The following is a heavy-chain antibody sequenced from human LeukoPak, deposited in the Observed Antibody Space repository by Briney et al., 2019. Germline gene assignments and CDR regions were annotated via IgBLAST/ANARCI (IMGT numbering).Heavy chain of an antibody. Sequence: PGGSLRLSCAASGFTFSSYAMSWVRQAPGKGLEWVSAISGSGGSTYYADSVKGRFALSRDNSKNTMNLQMNSLRAEDTAVYYCAKCGEAVAGTGYWYFDLWGRGTLVTVSS. CDR2: ISGSGGST. J-gene: IGHJ2*01. CDR1: GFTFSSYA. CDR3: AKCGEAVAGTGYWYFDL. V-gene: IGHV3-23*01. D-gene: IGHD6-19*01.